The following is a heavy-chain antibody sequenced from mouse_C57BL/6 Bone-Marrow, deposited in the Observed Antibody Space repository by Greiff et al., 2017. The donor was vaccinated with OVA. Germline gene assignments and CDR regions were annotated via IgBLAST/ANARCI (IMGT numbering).Heavy chain of an antibody. D-gene: IGHD1-1*01. V-gene: IGHV1-53*01. CDR1: GYTFTSYW. Sequence: QVHVKQPGTELVKPGASVKLSCKASGYTFTSYWMHWVKQRPGQGLEWIGNINPSNGGTNYNEKFKSKATLTVDKSSSTAYMQLSSLTSEDSAVYYCARTVVAPYYAMDYWGQGTSVTVSS. CDR3: ARTVVAPYYAMDY. CDR2: INPSNGGT. J-gene: IGHJ4*01.